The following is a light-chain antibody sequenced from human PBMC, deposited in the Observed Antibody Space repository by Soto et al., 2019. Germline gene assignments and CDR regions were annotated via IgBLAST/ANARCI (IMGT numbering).Light chain of an antibody. J-gene: IGKJ1*01. CDR3: QQYGTSPET. V-gene: IGKV3-20*01. CDR1: QSVSSNS. Sequence: IRLTQSPGTLSLSPADRASLSCRASQSVSSNSLAWYQQKPGQAPRLLIYAASSRATGIPDRFSGSGSGTDFSLIISRLEPEDFSVYYCQQYGTSPETFGQGTKVDIK. CDR2: AAS.